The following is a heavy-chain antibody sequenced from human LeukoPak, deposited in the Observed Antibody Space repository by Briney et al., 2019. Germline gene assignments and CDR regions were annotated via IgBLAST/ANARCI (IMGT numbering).Heavy chain of an antibody. D-gene: IGHD3-22*01. J-gene: IGHJ5*02. CDR1: GFTFSSYS. CDR2: ISSSSSYI. V-gene: IGHV3-21*01. Sequence: GGSLRLSCAASGFTFSSYSMNWVRQAPGKGLDWVSSISSSSSYIYYADSVKGRFTISRDNAKNSLYLQMNSLRAEDTAVYYCARASYDSSGYDWFDPWGQGTLVTVSS. CDR3: ARASYDSSGYDWFDP.